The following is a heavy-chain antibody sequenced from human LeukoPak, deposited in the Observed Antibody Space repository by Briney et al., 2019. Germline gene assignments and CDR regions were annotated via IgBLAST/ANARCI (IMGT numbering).Heavy chain of an antibody. V-gene: IGHV5-10-1*01. CDR2: IDPSDSYT. D-gene: IGHD4-17*01. J-gene: IGHJ3*02. CDR1: GYSFTSYW. CDR3: ARTTVTTLIDI. Sequence: GESLRISCKSSGYSFTSYWISWVRQMPGKGLEWMGRIDPSDSYTNYSPSFQGHVTISADKSISTAYLQWSSLKASDTAIFYCARTTVTTLIDIWGQGTMVTVSS.